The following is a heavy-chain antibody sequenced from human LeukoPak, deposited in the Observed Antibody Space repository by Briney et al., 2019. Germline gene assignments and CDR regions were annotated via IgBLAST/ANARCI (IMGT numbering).Heavy chain of an antibody. D-gene: IGHD6-19*01. CDR3: ARDSLPTAVTGPFDH. CDR1: GSNFSSYG. Sequence: GGSLRLSCAASGSNFSSYGMHWVRQAPGKGLEWVTSIWFDGSNIHYADSVKGRVIISRDNSKSALYLQMNSLRAQDTAIYYCARDSLPTAVTGPFDHWGQGALVTVSS. CDR2: IWFDGSNI. V-gene: IGHV3-33*01. J-gene: IGHJ4*02.